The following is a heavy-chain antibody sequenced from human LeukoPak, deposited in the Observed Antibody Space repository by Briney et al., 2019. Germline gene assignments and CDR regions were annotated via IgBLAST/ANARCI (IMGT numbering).Heavy chain of an antibody. V-gene: IGHV3-30*02. J-gene: IGHJ4*02. CDR3: SIGDDFWGH. Sequence: GGSLRLSCTASGFTLTHYGMHWVRQAPGKGLEWVAFIRYDGSNKYYADSVKGRFTISRDNSKNTLYLQMNSLRAEDTAVYYCSIGDDFWGHWGQGTLVTVSS. CDR2: IRYDGSNK. CDR1: GFTLTHYG. D-gene: IGHD3-3*01.